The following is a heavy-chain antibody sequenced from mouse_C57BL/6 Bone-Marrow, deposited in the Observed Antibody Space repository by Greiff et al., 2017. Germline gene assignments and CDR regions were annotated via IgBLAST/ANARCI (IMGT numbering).Heavy chain of an antibody. Sequence: VQLQQPGAELVKPGASVKMSCKASGYTFTSYWITWVKQRPGQGLEWIGDIYPGSGSTNYNEKFKSKATLTVDKSSSTAYMQLSSLTSEDSAVYYCARSLYYYGSSCYAMDYWGQGTSVTVSS. D-gene: IGHD1-1*01. V-gene: IGHV1-55*01. J-gene: IGHJ4*01. CDR3: ARSLYYYGSSCYAMDY. CDR2: IYPGSGST. CDR1: GYTFTSYW.